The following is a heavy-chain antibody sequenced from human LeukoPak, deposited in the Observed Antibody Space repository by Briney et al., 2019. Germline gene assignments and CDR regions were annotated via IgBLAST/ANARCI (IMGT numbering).Heavy chain of an antibody. D-gene: IGHD5-18*01. CDR1: GFTFSSYG. CDR2: MWYDGSNK. Sequence: GGSLRLSCAASGFTFSSYGMHWVRQAPGKGLGWMAVMWYDGSNKYYADSVKGRFTISRDNSKNTLYLQTNSLRAEDTAVYYCARDRGPGYSYGVLDYWGQGTLVTVSS. V-gene: IGHV3-33*01. J-gene: IGHJ4*02. CDR3: ARDRGPGYSYGVLDY.